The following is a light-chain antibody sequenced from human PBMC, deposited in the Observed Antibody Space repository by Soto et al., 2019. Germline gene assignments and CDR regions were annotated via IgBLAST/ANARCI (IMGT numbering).Light chain of an antibody. CDR1: QSVSSDY. J-gene: IGKJ1*01. V-gene: IGKV3-20*01. CDR3: QQYGSSPGT. CDR2: GAS. Sequence: EIVLTQSPGTLSLSPGERATLSCRASQSVSSDYLAWFQQKPGQAPRLLIFGASNRDTGIPDRFSGSGSGTDFTLTISRLEPEDFAMYYCQQYGSSPGTFSQGTKVEVK.